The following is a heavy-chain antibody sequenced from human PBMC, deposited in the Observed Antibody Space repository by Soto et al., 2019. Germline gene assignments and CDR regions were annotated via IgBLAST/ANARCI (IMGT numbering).Heavy chain of an antibody. CDR3: AKDLGGSAGPRVLGYYYYGMDV. V-gene: IGHV3-30*18. D-gene: IGHD3-10*01. J-gene: IGHJ6*02. Sequence: GGSLRLSCVASGFTFSSYGMHWVRQAPGKGLEWVAVISYDGSNKYYADSVKGRFTISRDNSKNTLYLQMNSLRAEDTAVYYCAKDLGGSAGPRVLGYYYYGMDVWGQGTTVTVSS. CDR2: ISYDGSNK. CDR1: GFTFSSYG.